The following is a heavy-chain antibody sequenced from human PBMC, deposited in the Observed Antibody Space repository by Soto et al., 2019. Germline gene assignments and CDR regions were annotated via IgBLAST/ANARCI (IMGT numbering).Heavy chain of an antibody. V-gene: IGHV1-18*01. CDR3: SKATLIDVETD. Sequence: QVQLVQSGGEVRKPGASVKVSCKASGYTFRNYGINCVRQAPGQGLEWMAWINTYNGNTDYAQKFQDRVTLTTDTTTSTAYMELSSLRANDPAVYYCSKATLIDVETDGGQGPLFIVSS. J-gene: IGHJ4*02. CDR2: INTYNGNT. CDR1: GYTFRNYG. D-gene: IGHD5-18*01.